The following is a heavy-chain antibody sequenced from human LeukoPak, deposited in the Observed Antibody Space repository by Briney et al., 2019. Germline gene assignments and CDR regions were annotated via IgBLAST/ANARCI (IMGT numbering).Heavy chain of an antibody. V-gene: IGHV3-9*03. CDR3: AKGDSSSWFVHFDY. CDR1: GSTFDDYA. CDR2: ISWNSGSI. Sequence: PGGSLRLSCAASGSTFDDYAMHWVRQAPGKGLEWVSGISWNSGSIGYADSVKGRFTISRDNAKNSLYLQMNSLRAEDMALYYCAKGDSSSWFVHFDYWGQGTLVTVSS. D-gene: IGHD6-13*01. J-gene: IGHJ4*02.